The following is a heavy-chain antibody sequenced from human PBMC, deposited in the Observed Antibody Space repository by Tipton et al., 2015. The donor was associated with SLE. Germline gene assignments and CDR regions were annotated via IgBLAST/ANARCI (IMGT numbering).Heavy chain of an antibody. CDR3: AKGVYGDYAGDYFDF. Sequence: SLRLSCAASGFSVSRNYMNWVRQAPGKGLEWVAVIWYDGGQKYHADSVKGRFIISRDNSKNTLYLQMDSLRVEDTGLYYCAKGVYGDYAGDYFDFWGQGTLVTVSS. CDR1: GFSVSRNY. J-gene: IGHJ4*02. CDR2: IWYDGGQK. D-gene: IGHD4-17*01. V-gene: IGHV3-33*06.